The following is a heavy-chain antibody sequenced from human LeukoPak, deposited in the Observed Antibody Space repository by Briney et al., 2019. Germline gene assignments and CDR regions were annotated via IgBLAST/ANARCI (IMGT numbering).Heavy chain of an antibody. CDR3: ARGWGLAKHEAG. V-gene: IGHV1-8*01. Sequence: ASVKVSCKASGYTFTSYDIHWVRQATGQGLEWMAWMNPNSGNTGYAQKFQGRVTMTRNTSISTAYMELSSLRSEDTAVYYCARGWGLAKHEAGWGQGTLVTVSS. CDR1: GYTFTSYD. D-gene: IGHD5-12*01. J-gene: IGHJ4*02. CDR2: MNPNSGNT.